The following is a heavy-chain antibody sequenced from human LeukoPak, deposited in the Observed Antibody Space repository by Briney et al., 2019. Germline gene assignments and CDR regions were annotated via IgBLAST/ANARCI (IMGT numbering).Heavy chain of an antibody. J-gene: IGHJ6*02. Sequence: GGSLRLSCAASGFTFSGYSMNWVRQAPGKGLEWVSSIISSSYIYFADSVKGRFTISRDNAKNSLYLQMNSLRAEDTAVYYCARGGSSDYYYSYGMDVWGQGTMVTVPS. CDR2: IISSSYI. V-gene: IGHV3-21*01. CDR1: GFTFSGYS. CDR3: ARGGSSDYYYSYGMDV. D-gene: IGHD3-22*01.